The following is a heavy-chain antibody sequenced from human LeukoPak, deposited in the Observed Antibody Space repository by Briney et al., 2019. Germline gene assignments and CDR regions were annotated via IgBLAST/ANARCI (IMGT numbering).Heavy chain of an antibody. CDR2: ISSSGSTI. V-gene: IGHV3-48*03. Sequence: GGSLRLSCAASGFTFSSYEMNWVRQAPGKGLEWVSYISSSGSTIYYADSVKGRFTISRDNAKNSLYLQTNSLRAEDTAVYYCARVLHKRNYDSTTYYGYWGQGTLVTVSS. CDR1: GFTFSSYE. D-gene: IGHD3-22*01. J-gene: IGHJ4*02. CDR3: ARVLHKRNYDSTTYYGY.